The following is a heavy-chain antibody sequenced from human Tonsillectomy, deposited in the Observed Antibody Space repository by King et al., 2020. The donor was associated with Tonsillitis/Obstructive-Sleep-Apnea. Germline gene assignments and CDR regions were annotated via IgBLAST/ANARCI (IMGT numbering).Heavy chain of an antibody. CDR1: GFSFTSYW. Sequence: QLVQSGAEVKKPGESLKISCKGSGFSFTSYWIGWVRQMPGKGLEWMGIIYPGDSYTRYSPSFQGQVTISADKFITTAYLQRSSLKASDTAMYYCAGRKGYWWWGSCPDAFDIWGQGTMVTVSS. CDR3: AGRKGYWWWGSCPDAFDI. J-gene: IGHJ3*02. V-gene: IGHV5-51*01. CDR2: IYPGDSYT. D-gene: IGHD2-15*01.